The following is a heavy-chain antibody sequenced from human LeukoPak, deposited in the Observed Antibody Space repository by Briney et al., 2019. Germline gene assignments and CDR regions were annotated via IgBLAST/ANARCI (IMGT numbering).Heavy chain of an antibody. CDR2: IRARGDNT. CDR1: GFTFSTCA. CDR3: ANHDNDISTPYHN. D-gene: IGHD3-9*01. V-gene: IGHV3-23*01. Sequence: GGSLRLSCVGSGFTFSTCAMSWVRQAPGKGLEWVSGIRARGDNTYYGVSVKGRFTISRDNSKNTLYLQMNSLRAEDTAAYYCANHDNDISTPYHNWGQGTLVTVSS. J-gene: IGHJ4*02.